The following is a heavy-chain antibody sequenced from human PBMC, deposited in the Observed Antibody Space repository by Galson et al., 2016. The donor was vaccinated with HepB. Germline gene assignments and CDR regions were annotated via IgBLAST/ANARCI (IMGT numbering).Heavy chain of an antibody. J-gene: IGHJ6*02. Sequence: SVKVSCKASGYTFSSYDINWVRQATGQGLEWMGWMNPNSGNTGYAQKFQGRVTMTRNTSISTAYMELSSLRSEDTAVYYCARGTWIQLWLAKRGYGMDVWGQGTTVTVSS. D-gene: IGHD5-18*01. V-gene: IGHV1-8*01. CDR1: GYTFSSYD. CDR3: ARGTWIQLWLAKRGYGMDV. CDR2: MNPNSGNT.